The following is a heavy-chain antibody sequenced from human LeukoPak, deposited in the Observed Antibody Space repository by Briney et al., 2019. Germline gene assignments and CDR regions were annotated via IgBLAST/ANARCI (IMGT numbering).Heavy chain of an antibody. CDR1: GFTFSSYG. J-gene: IGHJ4*02. D-gene: IGHD6-13*01. CDR2: IWYDGSNK. CDR3: ARDRYSSSWYLDY. Sequence: GGSLRLSCAASGFTFSSYGMHWVRQAPGKGLEWVAVIWYDGSNKYYGDSVKGRLTISRDNSKNTLYLQMNSLRAEDTAVYYCARDRYSSSWYLDYWGQGTLVTVSS. V-gene: IGHV3-33*01.